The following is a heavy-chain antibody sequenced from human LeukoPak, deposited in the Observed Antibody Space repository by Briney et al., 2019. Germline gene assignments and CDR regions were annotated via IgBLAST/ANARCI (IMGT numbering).Heavy chain of an antibody. V-gene: IGHV3-74*01. CDR2: ITSDGSTT. Sequence: GGSLRLSCAASGCTFSPYWMHWVRQAPGKGLVWIGRITSDGSTTAYADSVKGRSTISSNNTKQTPYLQMNNLSAEATAVYYCAIARCSSTSCNTEFDYWGQGGMVTVCS. CDR1: GCTFSPYW. D-gene: IGHD2-2*01. J-gene: IGHJ4*02. CDR3: AIARCSSTSCNTEFDY.